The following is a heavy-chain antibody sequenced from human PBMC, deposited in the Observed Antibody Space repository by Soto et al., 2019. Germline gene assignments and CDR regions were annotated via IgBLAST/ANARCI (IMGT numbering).Heavy chain of an antibody. V-gene: IGHV4-30-2*01. CDR2: IYHSGST. Sequence: QLQLQESGSGLVKPSQTLSLTCAVSGGSISSGGYSWSWIRQPPGKGLEWIGYIYHSGSTYYNPSLKSRVTISVDRSKNQVSLKLSSVTAADTAVYYCARVFYCTNGVCYDGAFYYWGQGTLVTVSS. CDR1: GGSISSGGYS. D-gene: IGHD2-8*01. CDR3: ARVFYCTNGVCYDGAFYY. J-gene: IGHJ4*02.